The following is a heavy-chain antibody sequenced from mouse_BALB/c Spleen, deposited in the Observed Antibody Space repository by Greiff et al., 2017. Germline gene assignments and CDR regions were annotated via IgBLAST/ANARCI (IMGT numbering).Heavy chain of an antibody. CDR2: ISSGSSTI. CDR3: ARDYRYDGYFDV. CDR1: GFTFSSFG. V-gene: IGHV5-17*02. D-gene: IGHD2-14*01. J-gene: IGHJ1*01. Sequence: EVKLQESGGGLVQPGGSRKLSCAASGFTFSSFGMHWVRQAPEKGLEWVAYISSGSSTIYYADTVKGRFTISRDNPKNTLFLQMTSLRSEDTAMYYCARDYRYDGYFDVWGAGTTVTVSS.